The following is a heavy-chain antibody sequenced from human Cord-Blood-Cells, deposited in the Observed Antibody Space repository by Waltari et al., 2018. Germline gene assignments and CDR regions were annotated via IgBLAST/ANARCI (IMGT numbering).Heavy chain of an antibody. V-gene: IGHV1-69*14. CDR1: GGTFSTYA. J-gene: IGHJ2*01. Sequence: QVQLVQSGAEVKKPGSSVKVRCKAAGGTFSTYAISWARPAPGQGLEWMGGIIPILGTANYAQKFQGRVTITADKSTSTAYMELSSLRSEDTAVYYCARDPIAAEAYFDLWGRGTLVTVSS. CDR3: ARDPIAAEAYFDL. D-gene: IGHD6-13*01. CDR2: IIPILGTA.